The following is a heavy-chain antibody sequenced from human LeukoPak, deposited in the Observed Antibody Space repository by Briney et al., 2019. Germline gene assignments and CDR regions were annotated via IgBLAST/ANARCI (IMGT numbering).Heavy chain of an antibody. CDR2: ISNSASAI. D-gene: IGHD2/OR15-2a*01. CDR1: GFSFSDYY. CDR3: ARFLNRRYYYYYMDV. J-gene: IGHJ6*03. Sequence: GGSLRLSCAASGFSFSDYYMRWIRQAPGKGLEWISDISNSASAIYYTESVKGRFTISRDNAKNSLYLQMNSLRAEDTAVYYCARFLNRRYYYYYMDVWGKGTTVTISS. V-gene: IGHV3-11*04.